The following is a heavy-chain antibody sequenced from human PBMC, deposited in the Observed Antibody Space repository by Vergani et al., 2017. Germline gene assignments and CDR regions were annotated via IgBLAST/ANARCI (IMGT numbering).Heavy chain of an antibody. J-gene: IGHJ3*02. D-gene: IGHD6-13*01. CDR2: INHSGST. V-gene: IGHV4-34*01. CDR3: AGYIAAAGTDAFDI. CDR1: GGSFSGYY. Sequence: QVQLQQWGAGLLKPSETLSLTCAVYGGSFSGYYWSWIRQPPGKGLEWIGEINHSGSTNYNPSLKSRVTISVDTSKNQFSLKLSSVTAADTAVYYCAGYIAAAGTDAFDIWGQGTMVTVSS.